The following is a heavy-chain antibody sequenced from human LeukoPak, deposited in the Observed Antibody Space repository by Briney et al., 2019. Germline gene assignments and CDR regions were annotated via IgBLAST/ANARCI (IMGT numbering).Heavy chain of an antibody. J-gene: IGHJ6*02. D-gene: IGHD3-22*01. Sequence: PSETLSLTCAVYGGSFSGYYWSWIRQPPGKGLEWIGEINHSGSTNYNPSLKSRVTISVDTSKNQLSLKLSSVTAADTAVYYCARRGYRPYYYYYGMDVWGQGTMVTVSS. CDR1: GGSFSGYY. CDR3: ARRGYRPYYYYYGMDV. CDR2: INHSGST. V-gene: IGHV4-34*01.